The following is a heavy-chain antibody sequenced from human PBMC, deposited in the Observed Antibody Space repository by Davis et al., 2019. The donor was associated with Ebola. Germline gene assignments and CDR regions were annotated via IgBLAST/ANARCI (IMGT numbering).Heavy chain of an antibody. CDR1: GFTFSSYA. Sequence: GESLKISCSGSGFTFSSYAMHWVRQAPGKGLEWVSVIYSGGSTYYADSVKGRFTISRDNSKNTLYLQMNSLRAEDTAVYYCAKDIVIPAAIVDHYYGMDVWGQGTTVTVSS. D-gene: IGHD2-2*01. CDR3: AKDIVIPAAIVDHYYGMDV. CDR2: IYSGGST. J-gene: IGHJ6*02. V-gene: IGHV3-53*01.